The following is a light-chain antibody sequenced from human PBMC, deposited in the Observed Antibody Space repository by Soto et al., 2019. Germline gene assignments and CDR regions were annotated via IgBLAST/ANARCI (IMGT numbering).Light chain of an antibody. CDR3: QQYDRFPYT. V-gene: IGKV1-5*03. CDR2: KAS. Sequence: DIQMTQSPSTLSASVGDTVTITCRASQSISNWLAWYQQKPGQAPKPLIHKASTLESGVPSRFSGSGSGTKFTLTISSLQPDDFATFYCQQYDRFPYTFGQGTKLEIK. J-gene: IGKJ2*01. CDR1: QSISNW.